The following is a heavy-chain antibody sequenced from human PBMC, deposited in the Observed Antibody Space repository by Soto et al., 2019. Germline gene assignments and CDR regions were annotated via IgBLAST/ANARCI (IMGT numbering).Heavy chain of an antibody. V-gene: IGHV4-61*08. D-gene: IGHD2-2*01. J-gene: IGHJ4*02. Sequence: SETLSLTCNVSGRSVSNSDFYWSWIRQPPGKGLEWIGYIYYNGRTNYNPSLKSRVTISLDTSKNQFPLELTSVTAADTAIYYCARDHVVSAVSFDHWGQGTLVTVSS. CDR3: ARDHVVSAVSFDH. CDR1: GRSVSNSDFY. CDR2: IYYNGRT.